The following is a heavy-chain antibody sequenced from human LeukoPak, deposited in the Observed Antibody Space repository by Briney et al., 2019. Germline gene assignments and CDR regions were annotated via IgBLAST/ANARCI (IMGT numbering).Heavy chain of an antibody. CDR1: GYTFTSNY. V-gene: IGHV1-46*01. Sequence: ASVKVSCKASGYTFTSNYMHWVRQAPGQGPEWMGVISPSGGSTTYAQKFQGRVTLTRDMSTSTDYLELSSLRSEDTAVYYCAREAYCGGDCYSGFDYWGQGTLVTVSS. CDR3: AREAYCGGDCYSGFDY. J-gene: IGHJ4*02. D-gene: IGHD2-21*02. CDR2: ISPSGGST.